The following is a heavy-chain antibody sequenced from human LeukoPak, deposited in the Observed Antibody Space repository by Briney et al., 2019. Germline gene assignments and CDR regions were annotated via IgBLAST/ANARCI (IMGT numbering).Heavy chain of an antibody. V-gene: IGHV1-2*02. CDR2: INPNSGGT. Sequence: ASVKVSCKASGYTFTGYYMHWVRQAPGQGLEWMGWINPNSGGTNYAQKFQGRVTMTRDTSISTAYMELSRLRSDDTAVYYCTRGPRVVVTAIEYYYYMDVWGKGTTVTVSS. D-gene: IGHD2-21*02. J-gene: IGHJ6*03. CDR1: GYTFTGYY. CDR3: TRGPRVVVTAIEYYYYMDV.